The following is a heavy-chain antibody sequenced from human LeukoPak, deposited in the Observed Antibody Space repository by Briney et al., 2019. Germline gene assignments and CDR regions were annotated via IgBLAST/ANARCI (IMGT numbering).Heavy chain of an antibody. Sequence: ASVKVSCKASGYTXTSYYMHWVRQAPGQGLEWMGIINPSGGSTSYAQKFQGRVTMTRDTFTSTVYMELSSLRSEDTAVYYCARTVEMALFDYWGQGTLVTVSS. V-gene: IGHV1-46*01. CDR2: INPSGGST. J-gene: IGHJ4*02. D-gene: IGHD5-24*01. CDR1: GYTXTSYY. CDR3: ARTVEMALFDY.